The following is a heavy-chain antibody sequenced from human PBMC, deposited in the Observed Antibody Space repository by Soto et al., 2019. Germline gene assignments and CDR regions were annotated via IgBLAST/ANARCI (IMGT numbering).Heavy chain of an antibody. CDR1: GFTVSSNY. Sequence: EVQLVESGGGLIQPGGSLRLSCAASGFTVSSNYMSWVRQAPGKGLEWVSGISWNSGTIGYADSVKGRFTISRDNAKNSLYLQMNSLRAEDTALYYCARDVWSRASGPPDSWGQGTLVTVSS. CDR3: ARDVWSRASGPPDS. CDR2: ISWNSGTI. V-gene: IGHV3-9*01. D-gene: IGHD3-10*01. J-gene: IGHJ4*02.